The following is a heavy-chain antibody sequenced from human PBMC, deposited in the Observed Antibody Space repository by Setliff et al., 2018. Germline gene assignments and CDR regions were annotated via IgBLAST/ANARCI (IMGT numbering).Heavy chain of an antibody. V-gene: IGHV4-34*01. CDR2: IYNTGIT. CDR3: ARYNPKLPELAIYGSFDY. Sequence: SCAVYGGSFSGHYWAWIRQPPGKGLEWIGYIYNTGITYHNPSLKSRVTISLDTSKNQFSLKLTSGTAADTAVYHCARYNPKLPELAIYGSFDYWGQGALVTVSS. D-gene: IGHD3-3*01. J-gene: IGHJ4*02. CDR1: GGSFSGHY.